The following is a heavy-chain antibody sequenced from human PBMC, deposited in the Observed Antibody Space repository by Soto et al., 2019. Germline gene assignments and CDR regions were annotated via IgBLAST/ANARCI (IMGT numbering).Heavy chain of an antibody. CDR3: ARSGLYYDFWSGYYNAYYYYGMDV. Sequence: SETLSLTCTVSGGSISSSSYYWGWIRQPPGKGLEWIGSIYYSGSTYYNPSLKSRVTISVDTSKNQFSLKLSSVTAADTAVYYCARSGLYYDFWSGYYNAYYYYGMDVWGQGTTVT. CDR1: GGSISSSSYY. V-gene: IGHV4-39*01. D-gene: IGHD3-3*01. CDR2: IYYSGST. J-gene: IGHJ6*02.